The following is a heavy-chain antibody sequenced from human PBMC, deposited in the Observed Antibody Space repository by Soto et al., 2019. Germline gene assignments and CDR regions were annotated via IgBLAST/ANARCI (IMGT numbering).Heavy chain of an antibody. CDR1: GFSLSTSGVA. D-gene: IGHD4-4*01. CDR2: IYWDDDK. V-gene: IGHV2-5*02. Sequence: QITLKESGPELVNPTQTLTLTCTFSGFSLSTSGVAVGWIRPPPGKALEWLSLIYWDDDKRYSPSLKSRLTITKDTSKNQVVLTMTNMDPVDTATYYCVHQEWNNNNFYFDLWGRGTLVTVSS. J-gene: IGHJ2*01. CDR3: VHQEWNNNNFYFDL.